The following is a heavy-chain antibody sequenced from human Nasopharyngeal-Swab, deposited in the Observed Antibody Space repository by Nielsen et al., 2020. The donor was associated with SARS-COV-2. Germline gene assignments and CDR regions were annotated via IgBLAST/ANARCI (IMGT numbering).Heavy chain of an antibody. CDR1: GYSFSSYW. V-gene: IGHV5-51*01. Sequence: GESLKISCKGSGYSFSSYWIGWVRQMPGKGLEWMGIMYPRDSDTRYSPSFQGQVTISADKSISTAYLQWSSLKASDTAMYYCATAYNWNYYWDYWGQGTLVTVSS. CDR3: ATAYNWNYYWDY. D-gene: IGHD1-7*01. CDR2: MYPRDSDT. J-gene: IGHJ4*02.